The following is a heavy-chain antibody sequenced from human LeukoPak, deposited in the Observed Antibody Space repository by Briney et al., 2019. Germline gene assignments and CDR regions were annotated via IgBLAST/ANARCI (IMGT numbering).Heavy chain of an antibody. CDR2: IKQDGSKK. CDR3: ASTGRYSGYDSEVDY. V-gene: IGHV3-7*01. CDR1: GFTFSRYW. Sequence: PGGSLRLSCAASGFTFSRYWMKWVRQAPGKGLEWVANIKQDGSKKYYVDSVKGRFTISRDNAKNSLSLQMNSLRAEDTAVYYCASTGRYSGYDSEVDYWGQGTLVTVSS. J-gene: IGHJ4*02. D-gene: IGHD5-12*01.